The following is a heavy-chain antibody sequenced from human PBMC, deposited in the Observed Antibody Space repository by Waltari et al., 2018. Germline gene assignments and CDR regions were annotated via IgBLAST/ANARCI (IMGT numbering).Heavy chain of an antibody. CDR1: GGTFSSYA. CDR3: ARGLSGSYHYYFDY. J-gene: IGHJ4*02. Sequence: QVQLVQSGAEVKKPGSSVKVSCKASGGTFSSYAISWVRQAPGQGLEWMGGSIPIFGTAKYEQKLQGRVTITADKSTSTAYMELSSLRSEDTAVYYCARGLSGSYHYYFDYWGQGTLVTVSS. CDR2: SIPIFGTA. D-gene: IGHD1-26*01. V-gene: IGHV1-69*14.